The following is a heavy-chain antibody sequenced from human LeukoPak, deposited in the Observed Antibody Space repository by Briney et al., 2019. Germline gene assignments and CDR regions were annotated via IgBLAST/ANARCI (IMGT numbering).Heavy chain of an antibody. D-gene: IGHD6-13*01. CDR1: GGSISSSSYY. J-gene: IGHJ6*03. V-gene: IGHV4-39*02. CDR3: AREAERYSSRHYYYYMDV. CDR2: IYYSGST. Sequence: KPSETLSLTCTVSGGSISSSSYYWGWIRQPPGKGLEWIGSIYYSGSTYYSPSLKSRVAISVDTSKNQFSLKLSSVTAADTAVYYCAREAERYSSRHYYYYMDVWGKGTTVTVSS.